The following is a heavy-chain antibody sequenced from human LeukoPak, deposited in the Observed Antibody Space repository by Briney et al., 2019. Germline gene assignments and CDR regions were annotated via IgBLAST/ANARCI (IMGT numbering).Heavy chain of an antibody. D-gene: IGHD2-15*01. CDR2: TSAYNGNT. J-gene: IGHJ5*02. CDR1: GYTFTSYG. Sequence: ASVKVSCKASGYTFTSYGISWVRQAPGQGLEWMGWTSAYNGNTNYAQKLQGRVTMTTDTSTSTAYMELRSLRSDDTAVYYCARGYCSGGSCYGGHWFDPWGQGTLVTVSS. V-gene: IGHV1-18*01. CDR3: ARGYCSGGSCYGGHWFDP.